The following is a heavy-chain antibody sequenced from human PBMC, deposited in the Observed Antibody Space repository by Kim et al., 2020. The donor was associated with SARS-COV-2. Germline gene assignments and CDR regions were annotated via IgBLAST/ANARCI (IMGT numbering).Heavy chain of an antibody. CDR2: ISGSGRFV. D-gene: IGHD2-21*01. V-gene: IGHV3-21*06. CDR3: ATAPWRRLDPSVIVP. J-gene: IGHJ4*02. CDR1: GFNFSVYT. Sequence: GGSLRLSCLASGFNFSVYTMNWVRQAPGKGLEWVSCISGSGRFVFYTDAVKGRFNISRDNATNSLFLELNNLRVEDTATYFCATAPWRRLDPSVIVPGGQGTRVTLST.